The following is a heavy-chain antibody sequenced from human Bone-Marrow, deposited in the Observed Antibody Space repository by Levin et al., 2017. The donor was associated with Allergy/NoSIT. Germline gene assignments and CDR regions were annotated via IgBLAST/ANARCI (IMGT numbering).Heavy chain of an antibody. CDR2: YNPEDAET. CDR1: GYSFTELS. D-gene: IGHD4-17*01. J-gene: IGHJ4*02. V-gene: IGHV1-24*01. Sequence: ASVKVSCKVSGYSFTELSMYWVRQAPGKGLEWMGGYNPEDAETIYAQKFQGRVTMTEDISAATAYMELSSLRSEDTAIYYCATDLAYGAGRSDYWGQGTLVTVSS. CDR3: ATDLAYGAGRSDY.